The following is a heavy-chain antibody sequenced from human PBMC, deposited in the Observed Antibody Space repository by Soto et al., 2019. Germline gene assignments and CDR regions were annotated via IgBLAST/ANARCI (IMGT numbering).Heavy chain of an antibody. J-gene: IGHJ4*02. Sequence: VKVSCKVSGYTLTELSMHWVRQAPGKGLEWMGGFDPEDGETIYAQKFQGRVTMTEDTSTDTAYMELSSLRSEDTAVYYCATRGYCSSTSCPDYWGQGTLVTVSS. D-gene: IGHD2-2*01. V-gene: IGHV1-24*01. CDR2: FDPEDGET. CDR3: ATRGYCSSTSCPDY. CDR1: GYTLTELS.